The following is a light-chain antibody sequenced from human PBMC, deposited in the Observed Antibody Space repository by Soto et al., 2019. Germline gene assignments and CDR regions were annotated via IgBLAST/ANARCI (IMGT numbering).Light chain of an antibody. CDR3: SSYTSSSTPYV. CDR2: DVS. Sequence: QSALTPPASVSGSPGQSITISCTGTSSDVGGYNYVSWYQQHLGKAPKLMIYDVSNRPSGVSNRFSGSKSGNTASLTISGLQAEDEADYYCSSYTSSSTPYVFGTGTKVTVL. CDR1: SSDVGGYNY. J-gene: IGLJ1*01. V-gene: IGLV2-14*01.